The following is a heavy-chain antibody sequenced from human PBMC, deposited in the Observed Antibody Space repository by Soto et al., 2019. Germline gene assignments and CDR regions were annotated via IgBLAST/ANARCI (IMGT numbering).Heavy chain of an antibody. J-gene: IGHJ6*02. V-gene: IGHV3-23*01. CDR2: INDSGVGT. Sequence: EVQLLESGGGLVQPGGSLRLSCAASGFTFSTYAMTWVRQAPGKGLEWVSGINDSGVGTYYADSVKGRLTISRDNSKNMLYLQMGNLRAEDTAVYYCVKGQSSTWSQTGGMDVWGQGTTVTVSS. CDR1: GFTFSTYA. CDR3: VKGQSSTWSQTGGMDV. D-gene: IGHD1-26*01.